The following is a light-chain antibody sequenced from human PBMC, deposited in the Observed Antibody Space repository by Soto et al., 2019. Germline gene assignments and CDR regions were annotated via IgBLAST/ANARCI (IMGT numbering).Light chain of an antibody. Sequence: IVMPQSPATLSVSPGERATLSCRASQSVSSNLAWYQQKPGQPPRLLIYGASIRATGIPASFSGSGSGTEFTLTINSLQSEDFAVYYCQQYNNWPPVTFGPGTKVDIK. J-gene: IGKJ3*01. CDR2: GAS. V-gene: IGKV3D-15*01. CDR1: QSVSSN. CDR3: QQYNNWPPVT.